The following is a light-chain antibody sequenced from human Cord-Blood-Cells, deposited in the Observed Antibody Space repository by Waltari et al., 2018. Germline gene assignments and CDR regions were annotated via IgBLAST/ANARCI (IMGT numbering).Light chain of an antibody. CDR2: DAS. CDR3: QQRSSWPPTT. Sequence: EIVLTQSPATLSLSPGERATLSCRASQSVSSYLAWYQQKPGQTPRLLNYDASNRATAIPARFSASGSGTDFTLTISSLEPEDFAVYYCQQRSSWPPTTFGQGTRLEIK. CDR1: QSVSSY. J-gene: IGKJ5*01. V-gene: IGKV3-11*01.